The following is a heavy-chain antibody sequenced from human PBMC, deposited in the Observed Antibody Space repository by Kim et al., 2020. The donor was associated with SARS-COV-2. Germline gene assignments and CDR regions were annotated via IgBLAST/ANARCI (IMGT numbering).Heavy chain of an antibody. CDR1: GGSISSLNW. D-gene: IGHD5-12*01. CDR2: VFHSGDT. V-gene: IGHV4-4*02. CDR3: ARDIVGGESGYDRYDAFDI. J-gene: IGHJ3*02. Sequence: SETLSLTCAVSGGSISSLNWWSWVRQPPGQGLEWIGEVFHSGDTNYNPSLKSRVTMSVDRSKNHFSLRLTSVTAADTAVYYCARDIVGGESGYDRYDAFDIWGQGTMVSVSS.